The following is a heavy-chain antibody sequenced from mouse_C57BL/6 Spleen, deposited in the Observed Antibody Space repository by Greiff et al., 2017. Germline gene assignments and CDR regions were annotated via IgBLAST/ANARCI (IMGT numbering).Heavy chain of an antibody. CDR2: IHPNSGST. CDR3: ASYGRSYYFDY. CDR1: GYTFTSYW. J-gene: IGHJ2*01. Sequence: QVQLQQPGAELVKPGASVKLSCKASGYTFTSYWMHWVKQRPGQGLEWIGMIHPNSGSTNYNEKFKSKATLTVDKSSSTAYMQLSSLTSEDSAVYDCASYGRSYYFDYWGQGTTLTVSS. V-gene: IGHV1-64*01. D-gene: IGHD1-1*01.